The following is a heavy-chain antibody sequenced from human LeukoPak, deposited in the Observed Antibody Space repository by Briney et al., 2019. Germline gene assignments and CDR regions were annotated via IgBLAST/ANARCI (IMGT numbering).Heavy chain of an antibody. CDR3: ARSLLGYCSSTSCYTGFDY. J-gene: IGHJ4*02. V-gene: IGHV3-7*01. Sequence: PGGSLRLSCAASGFTFSSYWMSWVRQAPGKGLEWVANIKQDGSEKYYVDSVKGRFTISRDNSKNTLYLQMNSLRAEDTAVYYCARSLLGYCSSTSCYTGFDYWGQGTLVTVSS. CDR1: GFTFSSYW. D-gene: IGHD2-2*02. CDR2: IKQDGSEK.